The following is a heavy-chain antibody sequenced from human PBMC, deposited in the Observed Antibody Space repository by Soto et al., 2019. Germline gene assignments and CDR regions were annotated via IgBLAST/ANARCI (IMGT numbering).Heavy chain of an antibody. D-gene: IGHD3-3*01. J-gene: IGHJ6*04. CDR1: GFTFSSYG. Sequence: GGSLRLSCAASGFTFSSYGMHWVRQAPGKGLEWVAVIWYDGSNKYYADSVKGRFTISRDNSKNTLYLQMNSLRAEDTAVYYCARGQYYDFWSGYYRPNPYGMDFWGKGTTVPVSS. CDR3: ARGQYYDFWSGYYRPNPYGMDF. CDR2: IWYDGSNK. V-gene: IGHV3-33*01.